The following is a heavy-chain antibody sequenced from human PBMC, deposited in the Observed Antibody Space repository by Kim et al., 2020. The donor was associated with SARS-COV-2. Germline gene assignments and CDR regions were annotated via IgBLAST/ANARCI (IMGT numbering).Heavy chain of an antibody. CDR2: MNPNSGNT. D-gene: IGHD6-13*01. CDR1: GYTFTSYD. V-gene: IGHV1-8*01. J-gene: IGHJ3*02. CDR3: ASKSSSWYYPDAFDI. Sequence: ASVKVSCKASGYTFTSYDINWVRQATGQGLEWMGWMNPNSGNTGYAQKFQGRVTMTRNTSISTAYMELSSLRSEDTAVYYCASKSSSWYYPDAFDIWGQGTMVTVSS.